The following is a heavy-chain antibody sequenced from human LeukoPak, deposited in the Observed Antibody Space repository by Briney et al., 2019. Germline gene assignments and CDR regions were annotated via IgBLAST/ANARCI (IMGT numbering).Heavy chain of an antibody. J-gene: IGHJ6*02. CDR1: GFTFSSYS. D-gene: IGHD6-13*01. V-gene: IGHV3-21*01. Sequence: PGGSLRLSCAASGFTFSSYSMNWVRQAPGKGLEWVSSISSSSSYIYYADSVKGRFTISRDNAKSSLYLQMNSLRAEDTAVYYCSRHTSSWHAMDVWGQGTTVTVSS. CDR3: SRHTSSWHAMDV. CDR2: ISSSSSYI.